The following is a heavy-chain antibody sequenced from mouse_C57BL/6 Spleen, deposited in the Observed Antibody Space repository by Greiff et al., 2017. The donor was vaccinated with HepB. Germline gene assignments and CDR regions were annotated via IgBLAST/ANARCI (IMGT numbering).Heavy chain of an antibody. CDR2: ISGGGGNT. V-gene: IGHV5-9*01. J-gene: IGHJ2*01. CDR1: GFTFSSYT. Sequence: EVQRVESGGGLVKPGGSLKLSCAASGFTFSSYTMSWVRQTPEKRLEWVATISGGGGNTYYPDSVKGRFTISRDNAKNTLYLQMSSLRSEDTALYYCARRDYDYDGYFDYWGQGTTLTVSS. D-gene: IGHD2-4*01. CDR3: ARRDYDYDGYFDY.